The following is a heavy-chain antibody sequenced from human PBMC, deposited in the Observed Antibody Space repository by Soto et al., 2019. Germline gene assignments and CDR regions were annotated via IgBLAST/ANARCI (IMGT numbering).Heavy chain of an antibody. J-gene: IGHJ6*02. CDR1: GGTFNNYG. CDR3: VRGGASSFYGLDV. Sequence: QVQLVQSGAEVKKPGSSVKVSCKASGGTFNNYGVTWVRQAPGQGLEWMGEVIPIFGTANYAQNFQGRVTITADEPTSKDYMELSSLRSEDTAVYYCVRGGASSFYGLDVWGQGTTVTVSS. V-gene: IGHV1-69*12. CDR2: VIPIFGTA. D-gene: IGHD3-16*01.